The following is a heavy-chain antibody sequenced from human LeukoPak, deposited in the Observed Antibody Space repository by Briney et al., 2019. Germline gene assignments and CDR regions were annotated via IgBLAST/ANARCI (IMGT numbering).Heavy chain of an antibody. D-gene: IGHD2-15*01. J-gene: IGHJ1*01. Sequence: SETLSLTCTVSGGSISSSSYYWGWIRQPPGKGLEWIGSIYYSGSTYYNPSLKSRVTISVDTSKNQFSLKLSSVTAADTAVYYCARLTPLYCSGGSCFSPSYFQHWGQGTLVTVSS. CDR3: ARLTPLYCSGGSCFSPSYFQH. CDR2: IYYSGST. CDR1: GGSISSSSYY. V-gene: IGHV4-39*01.